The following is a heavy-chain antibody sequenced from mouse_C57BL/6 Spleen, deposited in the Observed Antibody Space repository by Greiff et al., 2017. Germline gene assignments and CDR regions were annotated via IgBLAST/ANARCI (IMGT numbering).Heavy chain of an antibody. CDR3: TRDLYGNSWLAY. CDR1: GFTFSSYA. D-gene: IGHD2-1*01. Sequence: EVMLVESGGGLVKPGGSLKLSCAASGFTFSSYAMSWVRQTPEKRLEWVATISDGGSYTYYPDNVKGRFTISRDNAKNNLYLQMSHLKSEDTAMYYCTRDLYGNSWLAYWGQGTLVTVSA. J-gene: IGHJ3*01. CDR2: ISDGGSYT. V-gene: IGHV5-4*01.